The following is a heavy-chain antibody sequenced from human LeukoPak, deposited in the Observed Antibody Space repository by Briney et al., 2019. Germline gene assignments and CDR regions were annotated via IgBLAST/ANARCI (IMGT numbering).Heavy chain of an antibody. J-gene: IGHJ4*02. CDR2: IYYSGTT. Sequence: SETLALTCTVSGGSISSYYWSWIRQPPGKGLEWIGYIYYSGTTNYNPSLKSRVTILVDTSKNQFSLNLSSVTAADTAVYYCARRGIAAAGYDYWGQGSLVTVSS. D-gene: IGHD6-13*01. V-gene: IGHV4-59*08. CDR3: ARRGIAAAGYDY. CDR1: GGSISSYY.